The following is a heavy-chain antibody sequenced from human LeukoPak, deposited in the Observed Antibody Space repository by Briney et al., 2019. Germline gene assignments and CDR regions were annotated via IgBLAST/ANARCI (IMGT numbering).Heavy chain of an antibody. V-gene: IGHV3-7*01. CDR3: ARDSSWHVPVPENPVAFDY. Sequence: GGSLRLSCAASGFTFTTYWMTWVRQAPGKGLEWVANINQDGSEKYFVDSVKGRFTISRDNAKNSLYLQMNGLRAEDTAMYYCARDSSWHVPVPENPVAFDYWGQGTLVTVSS. J-gene: IGHJ4*02. D-gene: IGHD6-13*01. CDR1: GFTFTTYW. CDR2: INQDGSEK.